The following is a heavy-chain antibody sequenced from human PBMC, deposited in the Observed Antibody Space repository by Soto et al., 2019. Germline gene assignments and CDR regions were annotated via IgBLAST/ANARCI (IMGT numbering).Heavy chain of an antibody. CDR1: AFPVSGNY. V-gene: IGHV3-53*01. CDR2: IYPAGST. Sequence: GGSLSLSSSASAFPVSGNYMSWIRPAPWKVLEWVSIIYPAGSTYYADSVQGRFTISRDNSKNTLYLQMNSLRAEDTAVYYCARDSQGLPAASPGFYYYGMDVWGQGTTVTVSS. CDR3: ARDSQGLPAASPGFYYYGMDV. J-gene: IGHJ6*02. D-gene: IGHD2-2*01.